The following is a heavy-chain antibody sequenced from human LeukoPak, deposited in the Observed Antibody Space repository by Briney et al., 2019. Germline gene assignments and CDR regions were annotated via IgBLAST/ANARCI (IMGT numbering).Heavy chain of an antibody. J-gene: IGHJ5*02. CDR2: INPNSGGT. D-gene: IGHD4/OR15-4a*01. CDR3: ARAYEYGWFDP. CDR1: GYTFTGYY. Sequence: ASVKVSCKASGYTFTGYYMHWVRQAPGQGLEWMAWINPNSGGTNYAQRFQGRVTMTWQTSISTGNMESSSLRSDDTAVYYCARAYEYGWFDPWGQGTLVTVSS. V-gene: IGHV1-2*02.